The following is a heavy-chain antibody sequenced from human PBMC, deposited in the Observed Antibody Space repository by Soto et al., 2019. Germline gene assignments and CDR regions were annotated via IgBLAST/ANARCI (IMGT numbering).Heavy chain of an antibody. D-gene: IGHD1-1*01. CDR2: ISYSDGS. Sequence: PSVTLSLTRTISGGSISTRASISTTSLYWGWMRQPPGKGLQWIASISYSDGSFYNSSLKSRLTISVVTSKNQFSLSLRSVTAADTAVYFCASHGNHWNLDSWPQRPFVNV. J-gene: IGHJ3*01. CDR3: ASHGNHWNLDSWPQRPFVNV. CDR1: GGSISTRASISTTSLY. V-gene: IGHV4-39*01.